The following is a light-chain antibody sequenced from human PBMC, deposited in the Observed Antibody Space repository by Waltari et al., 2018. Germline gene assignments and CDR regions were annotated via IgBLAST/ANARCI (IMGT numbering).Light chain of an antibody. CDR3: SSYADSREVV. CDR2: EVS. CDR1: SSDVGDYNY. J-gene: IGLJ3*02. Sequence: QSALTQPPSASGSPGQSVPISCTGTSSDVGDYNYVSWYQQHPGKVPKLMMYEVSKRPSGVPDRFSGSKSGNTASLTVSGLQAEDEADYYRSSYADSREVVFGGGTKLTVL. V-gene: IGLV2-8*01.